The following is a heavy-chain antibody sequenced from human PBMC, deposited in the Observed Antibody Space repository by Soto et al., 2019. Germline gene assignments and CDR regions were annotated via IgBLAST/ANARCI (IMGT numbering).Heavy chain of an antibody. J-gene: IGHJ3*02. CDR3: AKDMEGTLSSIAARFHAFDI. Sequence: GGSLRLSCAASGFTFDDYAMHWVRQAPGKGLEWVSGISWNSGSIGYADSVKGRFTISRDNAKNSLYLQMNSLRAEDTALYYCAKDMEGTLSSIAARFHAFDIWGQGTMVTVSS. V-gene: IGHV3-9*01. D-gene: IGHD6-6*01. CDR1: GFTFDDYA. CDR2: ISWNSGSI.